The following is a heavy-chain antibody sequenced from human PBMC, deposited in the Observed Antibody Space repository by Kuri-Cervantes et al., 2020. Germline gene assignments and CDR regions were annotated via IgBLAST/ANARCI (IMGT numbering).Heavy chain of an antibody. CDR2: IIPIFGTA. D-gene: IGHD2-2*02. V-gene: IGHV1-69*13. CDR3: ARLYELRNWFDP. Sequence: SVKVSCKASGGTFSSYAISWVRQAPGQGLEWMGGIIPIFGTANYAQKFQGRVTITADESTSTAYMELSSLISEDTAVYYCARLYELRNWFDPWGQGTLVTVSS. J-gene: IGHJ5*02. CDR1: GGTFSSYA.